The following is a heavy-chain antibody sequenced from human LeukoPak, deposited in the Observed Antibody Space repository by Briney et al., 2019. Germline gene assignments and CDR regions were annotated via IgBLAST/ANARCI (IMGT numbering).Heavy chain of an antibody. CDR3: ARGAIAVADFDY. CDR2: IFHTGST. J-gene: IGHJ4*02. V-gene: IGHV4-38-2*02. CDR1: NYSISSGYF. D-gene: IGHD6-19*01. Sequence: SETLSLTCTVSNYSISSGYFWGWIRQPPGKGLEWIGNIFHTGSTYYNPSLKSRVTMSADTSKNQFSLKLSSVTATDTAVYYCARGAIAVADFDYWGQGTLVTVSS.